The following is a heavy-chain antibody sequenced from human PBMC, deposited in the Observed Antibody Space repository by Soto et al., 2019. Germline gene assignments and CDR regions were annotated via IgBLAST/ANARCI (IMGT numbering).Heavy chain of an antibody. J-gene: IGHJ6*02. V-gene: IGHV1-46*03. CDR3: ARQRIAKYGMDV. CDR2: ISPSGGST. CDR1: GYTFTSYY. Sequence: QVQLVQSGAEVKKPGASVKVSCKASGYTFTSYYMHWVRQAAGQGLEWMGIISPSGGSTSYAQKFRGRVTMTRDTSTSTVYMELSSLRSEDTAVYYCARQRIAKYGMDVWGQGTTVTVSS. D-gene: IGHD2-15*01.